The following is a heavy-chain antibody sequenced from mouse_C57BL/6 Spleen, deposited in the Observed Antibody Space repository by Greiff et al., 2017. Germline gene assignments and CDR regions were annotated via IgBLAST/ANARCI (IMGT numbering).Heavy chain of an antibody. J-gene: IGHJ3*01. CDR1: GYTFTSYT. CDR3: ASESTWFAY. D-gene: IGHD5-1*01. CDR2: INPSSGYT. V-gene: IGHV1-4*01. Sequence: QVQLQQSGAELARPGASVKMSCKASGYTFTSYTMHWVKQRPGQGLEWIGYINPSSGYTKYNQKFKDKATLTANTSSSTAYMQLSSLTSEDAAVXYYASESTWFAYWGQGTLVTVSA.